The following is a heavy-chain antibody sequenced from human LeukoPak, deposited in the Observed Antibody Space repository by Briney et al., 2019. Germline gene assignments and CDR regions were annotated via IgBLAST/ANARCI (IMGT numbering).Heavy chain of an antibody. CDR3: AKWRAPTNDYGHGLHI. CDR2: ISRTGGSA. Sequence: GGSLRLSCAASGFTFSTCAMSWVRQAPGKGLEWVSSISRTGGSAYYADSVKGRFTISRDNSRNTLYLQMNSLRAEDTAVYHCAKWRAPTNDYGHGLHIWGQGTMVTVSS. V-gene: IGHV3-23*01. CDR1: GFTFSTCA. D-gene: IGHD4-17*01. J-gene: IGHJ3*02.